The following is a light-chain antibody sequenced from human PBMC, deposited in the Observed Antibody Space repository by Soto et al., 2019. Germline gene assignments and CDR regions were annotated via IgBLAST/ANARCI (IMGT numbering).Light chain of an antibody. CDR2: GAF. Sequence: EIVLTQSPGTLSLSPGERATLSCRASQSVYRNYLAWYQQKPGQAPMLLIHGAFTRATGIPDRFSGTGSETDFTLTISRLEPEDFAVYYCQQYGNFVLTLGQGTKVEIK. CDR3: QQYGNFVLT. CDR1: QSVYRNY. J-gene: IGKJ1*01. V-gene: IGKV3-20*01.